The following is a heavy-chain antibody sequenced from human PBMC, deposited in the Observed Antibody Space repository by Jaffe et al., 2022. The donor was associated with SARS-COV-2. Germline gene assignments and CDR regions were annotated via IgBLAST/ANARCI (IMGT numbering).Heavy chain of an antibody. D-gene: IGHD3-22*01. J-gene: IGHJ4*02. CDR3: ARVSTYYYDSSGYSGHFDY. V-gene: IGHV7-4-1*02. Sequence: QVQLVQSGSELKKPGASVKVSCKASGYTFTSYAMNWVRQAPGQGLEWMGWINTNTGNPTYAQGFTGRFVFSLDTSVSTAYLQISSLKAEDTAVYYCARVSTYYYDSSGYSGHFDYWGQGTLVTVSS. CDR2: INTNTGNP. CDR1: GYTFTSYA.